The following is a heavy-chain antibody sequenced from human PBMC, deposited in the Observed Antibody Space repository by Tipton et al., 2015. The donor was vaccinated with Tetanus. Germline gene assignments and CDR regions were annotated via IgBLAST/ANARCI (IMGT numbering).Heavy chain of an antibody. J-gene: IGHJ4*01. CDR1: GGSISGYF. Sequence: GLVKPSETLSLTCTVSGGSISGYFWTWIRQPPGKGLECIGYVFYTGITNYNPPFESRVTMSVDTSKNQISLKLRSVTAADTAVYYCARYHCTGTTCQHLDHWGQGTLVTVSS. CDR2: VFYTGIT. D-gene: IGHD2-8*02. CDR3: ARYHCTGTTCQHLDH. V-gene: IGHV4-59*01.